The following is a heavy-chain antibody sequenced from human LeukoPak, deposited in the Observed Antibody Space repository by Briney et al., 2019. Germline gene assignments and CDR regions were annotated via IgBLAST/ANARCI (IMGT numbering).Heavy chain of an antibody. J-gene: IGHJ6*03. CDR2: IHTSGNG. Sequence: SETLSLTCTVSGGSMNTYYWSWIRQPAGKGLEWIGRIHTSGNGDYNPSLKSRVTMSVGTSKNQFSLRLSPVTAADTAVYYCARERGLWPRYDYCMDVWGRGTTVTVSS. CDR3: ARERGLWPRYDYCMDV. D-gene: IGHD2-21*01. V-gene: IGHV4-4*07. CDR1: GGSMNTYY.